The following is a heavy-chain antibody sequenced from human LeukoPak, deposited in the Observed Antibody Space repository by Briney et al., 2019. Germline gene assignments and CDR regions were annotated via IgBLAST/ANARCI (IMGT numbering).Heavy chain of an antibody. CDR1: GGSISSSSYD. CDR2: IYYSGST. J-gene: IGHJ4*02. Sequence: PSETLSLTCTVSGGSISSSSYDWGWIRQPPVKGLEWIGSIYYSGSTYYNPSLKSRVTISVDTSKNQLSLKLSSVTAADTAVYYCARGDYCTNGVCATFDYWGQGTLVTVSS. D-gene: IGHD2-8*01. CDR3: ARGDYCTNGVCATFDY. V-gene: IGHV4-39*01.